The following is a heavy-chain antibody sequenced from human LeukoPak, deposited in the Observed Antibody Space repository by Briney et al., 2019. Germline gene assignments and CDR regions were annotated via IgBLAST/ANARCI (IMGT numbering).Heavy chain of an antibody. CDR1: GGSISSYY. Sequence: SETLSLTCTVSGGSISSYYWSWIRQPAGKGLEWIGRIYSSGSTNYNPSLKSRVTMSVDTSKNQFSLKLSSATAADSAVYFCARDRAGRQSWVEFDLWGQGTLVTVSS. V-gene: IGHV4-4*07. J-gene: IGHJ5*02. CDR2: IYSSGST. CDR3: ARDRAGRQSWVEFDL. D-gene: IGHD3-10*01.